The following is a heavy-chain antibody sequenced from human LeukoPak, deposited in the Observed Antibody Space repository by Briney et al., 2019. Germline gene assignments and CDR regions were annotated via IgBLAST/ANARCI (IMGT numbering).Heavy chain of an antibody. CDR2: INTNTGNP. V-gene: IGHV7-4-1*02. Sequence: ASVKVSCKASGYTFTSYAMNWVRQAPGQGLEWMGWINTNTGNPTYAQGFTGRFVFSLDTSVSTAYLQISSLKAEDTAVYYCARGSRMIVVATDAFDIWGQGTMVTVSS. D-gene: IGHD3-22*01. CDR3: ARGSRMIVVATDAFDI. J-gene: IGHJ3*02. CDR1: GYTFTSYA.